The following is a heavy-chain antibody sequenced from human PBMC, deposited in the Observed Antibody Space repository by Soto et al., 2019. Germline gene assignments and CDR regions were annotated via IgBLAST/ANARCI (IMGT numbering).Heavy chain of an antibody. CDR2: IGASGDIT. CDR3: AKDDFTDRGDDYFDY. J-gene: IGHJ4*02. V-gene: IGHV3-23*01. Sequence: GGSLRLSWAASGCSFTNFAMSWVRQAPGKGLEWVAGIGASGDITWYADSVKGRLSISRDNSKNTLYLQLNSLRFEDTAVYYCAKDDFTDRGDDYFDYWGPGTLVTVSS. D-gene: IGHD2-21*02. CDR1: GCSFTNFA.